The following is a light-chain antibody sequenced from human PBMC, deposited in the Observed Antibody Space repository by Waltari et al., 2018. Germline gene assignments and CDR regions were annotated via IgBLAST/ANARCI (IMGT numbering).Light chain of an antibody. CDR3: QQSYSTPPVT. V-gene: IGKV1-39*01. CDR2: AAS. J-gene: IGKJ2*01. Sequence: DIQMTQYPSSLSASVGDRVTITCRASQSISSYLNWYQQKPGKAPKLLIYAASSLQSGVPSRFSGSGSGTDFTLTISSLQPEDFVTYYCQQSYSTPPVTFGQGTKLEIK. CDR1: QSISSY.